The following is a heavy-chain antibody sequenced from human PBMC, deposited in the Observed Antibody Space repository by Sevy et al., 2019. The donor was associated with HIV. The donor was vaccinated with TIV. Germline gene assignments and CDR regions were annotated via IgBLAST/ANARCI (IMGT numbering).Heavy chain of an antibody. CDR1: GFTFSSYW. Sequence: GGSLRLSCAASGFTFSSYWMSWVRQAPGKGLEWVANIKQDGSEKYYVDSVKGRFTISRDNAKNSLYLQMNSLRAEDPAVYYCARASGDYGSGEIFDYWGQGTLVTVSS. D-gene: IGHD3-10*01. J-gene: IGHJ4*02. V-gene: IGHV3-7*01. CDR2: IKQDGSEK. CDR3: ARASGDYGSGEIFDY.